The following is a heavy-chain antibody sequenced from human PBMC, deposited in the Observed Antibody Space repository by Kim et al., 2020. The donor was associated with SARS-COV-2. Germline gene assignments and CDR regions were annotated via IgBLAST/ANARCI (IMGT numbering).Heavy chain of an antibody. D-gene: IGHD2-15*01. CDR2: ISYDGSNK. CDR1: GFTFSSYA. Sequence: GGSLRLSCAASGFTFSSYAMHWVRQAPGKGLEWVAVISYDGSNKYYADSVKGRFTISRDNSKNTLYLQMNSLRAEDTAVYYCARAGRRLSPTQLLLDYWGQGTLVTVSS. J-gene: IGHJ4*02. CDR3: ARAGRRLSPTQLLLDY. V-gene: IGHV3-30*04.